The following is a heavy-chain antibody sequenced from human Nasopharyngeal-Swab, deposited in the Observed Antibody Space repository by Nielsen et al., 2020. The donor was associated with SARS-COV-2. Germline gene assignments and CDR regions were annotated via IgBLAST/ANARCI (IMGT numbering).Heavy chain of an antibody. Sequence: GESLKISCAASGFTFSAHYMDWVRQAPGKGLEWVGRSRNKANRYTTEYAASVKGRFTISRDDSKNSLYLQMSSLRTEDTALYYCARDLSSIWTSGLGVWGQGTTVIVSS. V-gene: IGHV3-72*01. J-gene: IGHJ6*02. CDR3: ARDLSSIWTSGLGV. D-gene: IGHD6-13*01. CDR1: GFTFSAHY. CDR2: SRNKANRYTT.